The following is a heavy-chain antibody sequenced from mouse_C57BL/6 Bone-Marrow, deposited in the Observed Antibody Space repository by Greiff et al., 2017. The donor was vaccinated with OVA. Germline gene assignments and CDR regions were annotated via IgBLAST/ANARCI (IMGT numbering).Heavy chain of an antibody. CDR1: GYTFTSHW. V-gene: IGHV1-56*01. J-gene: IGHJ4*01. CDR2: IFPGSGST. Sequence: QVQLQQSGPELVRPGASVKISCKAPGYTFTSHWMQWVRQRPGQGLEWIGEIFPGSGSTYYNEKFTGQATLTVDTSSSTAYMQLSSLTSEDSAVYFCARSPITTVDAMDYWGQGTSVTVSS. D-gene: IGHD1-1*01. CDR3: ARSPITTVDAMDY.